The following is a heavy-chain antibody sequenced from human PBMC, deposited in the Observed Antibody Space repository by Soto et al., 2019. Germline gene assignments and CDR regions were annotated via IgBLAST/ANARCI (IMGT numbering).Heavy chain of an antibody. Sequence: SETLSLTCAVYDGSFSGYYWIWIRQPLGKGLEWIGEIEHNGNTNYNPSFTSRATISLDTSKNQFSLKLSSVTAADTALYYCAGGGGYSYHLYGMDVWGQGTAVTVSS. CDR1: DGSFSGYY. V-gene: IGHV4-34*01. J-gene: IGHJ6*02. CDR2: IEHNGNT. D-gene: IGHD5-18*01. CDR3: AGGGGYSYHLYGMDV.